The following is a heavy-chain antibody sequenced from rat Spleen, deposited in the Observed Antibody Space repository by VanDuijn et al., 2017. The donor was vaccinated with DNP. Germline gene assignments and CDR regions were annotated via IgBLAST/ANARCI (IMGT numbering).Heavy chain of an antibody. Sequence: EVQLQESGPGLVKPSQSLSLTCSVTGYSITSSYRWNWIRKFPGNKMEWIGHISYSGSPRYNPSLKSRISITRDTSKNQFFLQLDSVTTEDTATYYCARLRLEWELRAMDAWGQGTSVTVSS. V-gene: IGHV3-1*01. CDR2: ISYSGSP. CDR3: ARLRLEWELRAMDA. J-gene: IGHJ4*01. CDR1: GYSITSSY. D-gene: IGHD1-1*01.